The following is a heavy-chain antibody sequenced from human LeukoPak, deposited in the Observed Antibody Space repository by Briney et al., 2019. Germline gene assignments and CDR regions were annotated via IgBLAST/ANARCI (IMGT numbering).Heavy chain of an antibody. CDR3: ARDGGGHCSGGSYYYY. CDR2: IYYSRST. J-gene: IGHJ4*02. V-gene: IGHV4-30-4*01. CDR1: GGSISSVDYF. D-gene: IGHD2-15*01. Sequence: PSQTLSLTCTVSGGSISSVDYFWTWIRQPPGKGLERNGYIYYSRSTSYHPSLKSRVTISIDTSKNQFSLKPSSVTAADTAVYYCARDGGGHCSGGSYYYYWGQGTLVTVSP.